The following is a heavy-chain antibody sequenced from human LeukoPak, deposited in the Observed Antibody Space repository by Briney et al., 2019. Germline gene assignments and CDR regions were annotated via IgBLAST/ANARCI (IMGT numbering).Heavy chain of an antibody. CDR1: GFTFSSYA. V-gene: IGHV3-23*01. Sequence: GGSLRLSCAASGFTFSSYAMSWVRQAPGKGLEWVSAISGGGGSGGSTYYADSVKGRFTISRDNSKNTLYLQMNSLRAEDTAVYYCARGGRHSYGYWPYYYYYMDVWGKGTTVTVSS. J-gene: IGHJ6*03. CDR3: ARGGRHSYGYWPYYYYYMDV. CDR2: ISGGGGSGGST. D-gene: IGHD5-18*01.